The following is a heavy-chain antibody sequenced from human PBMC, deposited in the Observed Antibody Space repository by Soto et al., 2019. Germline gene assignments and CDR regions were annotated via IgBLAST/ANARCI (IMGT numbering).Heavy chain of an antibody. V-gene: IGHV1-24*01. Sequence: SVKVSCKVSGYTLTELSMHWVRQAPGKGLEWMGGFDPEDGGTIYAQKFQGRVTMTEDTSTDTAYMELSSLRSEDTAVYYCATLGYCSSTSCYYYYGMDVWGQGTTVTVSS. CDR2: FDPEDGGT. CDR3: ATLGYCSSTSCYYYYGMDV. CDR1: GYTLTELS. J-gene: IGHJ6*02. D-gene: IGHD2-2*01.